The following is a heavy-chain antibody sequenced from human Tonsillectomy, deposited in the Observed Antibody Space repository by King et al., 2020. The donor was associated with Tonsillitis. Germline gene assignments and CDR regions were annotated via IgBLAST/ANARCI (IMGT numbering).Heavy chain of an antibody. CDR3: ARGTQYYDFWSGYSTTRCYFDY. J-gene: IGHJ4*02. CDR1: GYTFTSYD. Sequence: VQLVESGAEVKKPGASVKVSCKASGYTFTSYDINWVRQATGQGLEWMGWMNPNSGNTGYAQKFQGRGTMTRKTSISTAYRGLGSLRSEDTAVYYCARGTQYYDFWSGYSTTRCYFDYWGQGTLVTVSS. V-gene: IGHV1-8*01. D-gene: IGHD3-3*01. CDR2: MNPNSGNT.